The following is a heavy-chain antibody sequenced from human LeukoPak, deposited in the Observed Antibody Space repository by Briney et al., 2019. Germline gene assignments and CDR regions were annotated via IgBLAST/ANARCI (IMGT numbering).Heavy chain of an antibody. CDR1: GFTFSSYA. CDR2: ISGSGGST. CDR3: AKDRGSSHTFDY. D-gene: IGHD6-13*01. Sequence: GGSLRLSCAASGFTFSSYAMSWVRQAPGKGLEWVSAISGSGGSTYSADSVKGRFTISRDNSKNTLYLQMNSLRAEDTAVYYCAKDRGSSHTFDYWGQGTLVTVSS. V-gene: IGHV3-23*01. J-gene: IGHJ4*02.